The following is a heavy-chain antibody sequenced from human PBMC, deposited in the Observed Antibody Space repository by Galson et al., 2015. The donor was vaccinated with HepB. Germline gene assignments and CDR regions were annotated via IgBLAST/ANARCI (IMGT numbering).Heavy chain of an antibody. CDR3: ARFPVNSSGYYTAVASQPSDAFDI. Sequence: ETLSLTCTVSGGSISSSSYYWGWIRQPPGKGLEWIGSIYYSGSTYYNPSLKSRVTISVDTSKNQFSLKLSSVTAADTAVYYCARFPVNSSGYYTAVASQPSDAFDIWGQGTMVTVSS. V-gene: IGHV4-39*01. CDR2: IYYSGST. CDR1: GGSISSSSYY. J-gene: IGHJ3*02. D-gene: IGHD3-22*01.